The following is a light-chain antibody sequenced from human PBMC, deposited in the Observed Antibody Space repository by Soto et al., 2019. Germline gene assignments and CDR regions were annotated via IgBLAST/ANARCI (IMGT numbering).Light chain of an antibody. CDR3: QQRHMWPIT. CDR1: QSFRGL. CDR2: DAY. J-gene: IGKJ5*01. V-gene: IGKV3-11*01. Sequence: EIVLTHSPGTLSLSPVERATLSCRASQSFRGLLAWYQQKPGQAPRLLIYDAYNRATGIPPRFSGSGSGTDFTLTISSLEPEDSAVYYCQQRHMWPITFGQETRLEIK.